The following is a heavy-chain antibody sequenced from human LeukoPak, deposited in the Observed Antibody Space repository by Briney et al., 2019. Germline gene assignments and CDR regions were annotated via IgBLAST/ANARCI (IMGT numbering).Heavy chain of an antibody. Sequence: ASVKVSCKASGYTFTSYYMHWVRQAPGQGLEWMGIINPSGGSTSYAQKFQGRVTMTRDTSISTAYMELSRLRSDDTAVYYCARVSYYYDSRGYFLYWGQGTLVTVSS. CDR2: INPSGGST. J-gene: IGHJ4*02. V-gene: IGHV1-46*01. D-gene: IGHD3-22*01. CDR3: ARVSYYYDSRGYFLY. CDR1: GYTFTSYY.